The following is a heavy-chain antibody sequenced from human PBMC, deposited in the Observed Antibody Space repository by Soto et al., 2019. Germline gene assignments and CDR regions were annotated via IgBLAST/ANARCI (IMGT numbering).Heavy chain of an antibody. CDR3: ASGDFSHFDS. Sequence: PSEILSLTCAVSGGSISSRNWWSWVRQPPGKGLEWIGQIFHTGSTDYNPSLKSRVTISLDKPKNQISLRVRSVTAADTALYYCASGDFSHFDSWGQGTLVTVSS. D-gene: IGHD4-17*01. V-gene: IGHV4-4*02. CDR1: GGSISSRNW. J-gene: IGHJ4*02. CDR2: IFHTGST.